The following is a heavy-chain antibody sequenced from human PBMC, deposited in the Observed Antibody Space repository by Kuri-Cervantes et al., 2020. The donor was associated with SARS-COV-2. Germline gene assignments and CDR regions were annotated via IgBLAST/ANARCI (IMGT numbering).Heavy chain of an antibody. CDR1: GFTFSNAW. CDR2: IYSGGST. D-gene: IGHD6-19*01. J-gene: IGHJ6*03. Sequence: GESLKISCEASGFTFSNAWMSWVRQSPGKGLEWVSVIYSGGSTYYADSVKGRFTISRDNSKNTLYLQMNSLRAEDTAVYYCARARGIAVAGTRYYYYYYMDVWGKGTTVTVSS. CDR3: ARARGIAVAGTRYYYYYYMDV. V-gene: IGHV3-53*01.